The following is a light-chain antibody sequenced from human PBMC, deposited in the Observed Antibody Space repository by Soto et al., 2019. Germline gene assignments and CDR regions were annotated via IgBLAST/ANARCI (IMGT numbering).Light chain of an antibody. J-gene: IGLJ2*01. CDR1: SSDIGGYNS. CDR2: DVS. CDR3: SSYADNNILI. V-gene: IGLV2-8*01. Sequence: QSALTQSLSASGSPGQSVTISCTGTSSDIGGYNSVSWYQQYPGKAPKLVIYDVSRRPSGVPDRFSGSKSGNTASLTVSGLQAEDEADYYCSSYADNNILIFGGGTKLTVL.